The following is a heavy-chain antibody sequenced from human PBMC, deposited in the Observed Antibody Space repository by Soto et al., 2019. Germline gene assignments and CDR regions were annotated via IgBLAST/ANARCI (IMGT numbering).Heavy chain of an antibody. CDR1: GYTFTSYY. J-gene: IGHJ6*02. CDR2: INPSGGST. V-gene: IGHV1-46*01. D-gene: IGHD3-3*01. Sequence: GPSVKVSCKASGYTFTSYYMHWVRQAPGQGLEWMGIINPSGGSTSYAQKFQGRVTMTRDTSTSTVYMELSSLRSEDTAVYYCARDSYDFWSGYYVTRENYYYYYGMDVWGQGTTVTVSS. CDR3: ARDSYDFWSGYYVTRENYYYYYGMDV.